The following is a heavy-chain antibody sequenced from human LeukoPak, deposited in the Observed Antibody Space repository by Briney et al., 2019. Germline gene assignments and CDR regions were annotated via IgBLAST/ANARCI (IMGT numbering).Heavy chain of an antibody. CDR1: GGAISSTAYY. V-gene: IGHV4-39*01. J-gene: IGHJ4*02. D-gene: IGHD3-10*01. CDR2: IYYSGST. Sequence: SQTLSLTCNVSGGAISSTAYYWGWIRQPPGKWLEWIGSIYYSGSTYYNPSLKSRVTISVDTSHNQFSLKLNSVTAADTALYYCARHPPYGSRNWGAYYFDSWGQGTLVTVSS. CDR3: ARHPPYGSRNWGAYYFDS.